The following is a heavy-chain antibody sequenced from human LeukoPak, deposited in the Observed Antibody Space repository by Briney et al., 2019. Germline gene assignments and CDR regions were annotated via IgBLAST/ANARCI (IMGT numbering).Heavy chain of an antibody. V-gene: IGHV4-39*01. J-gene: IGHJ3*01. CDR3: ARSPEVLRYFDWLLYSFDL. D-gene: IGHD3-9*01. Sequence: WVRQAPGKGLEWIGTIYYTGSTHYNPSVESRVTISVDTSRNQFSLTLRSVTAADMAVYYCARSPEVLRYFDWLLYSFDLWGQGTMVTVSS. CDR2: IYYTGST.